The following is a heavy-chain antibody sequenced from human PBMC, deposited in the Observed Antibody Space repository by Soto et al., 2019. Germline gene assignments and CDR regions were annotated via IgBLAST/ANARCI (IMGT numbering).Heavy chain of an antibody. CDR1: GYTFTSYY. D-gene: IGHD4-17*01. Sequence: QVQLVQSGAEVKKPGASVKVSCKASGYTFTSYYMHWVRQAPGQGLEWMGIINPSGGRTSYAQKFQGGVTMTRDTSTSTVYMELSSLRSEDTAVYYCARDLSGDADYDYGMDVGGQGTTVTVSS. CDR2: INPSGGRT. J-gene: IGHJ6*02. V-gene: IGHV1-46*01. CDR3: ARDLSGDADYDYGMDV.